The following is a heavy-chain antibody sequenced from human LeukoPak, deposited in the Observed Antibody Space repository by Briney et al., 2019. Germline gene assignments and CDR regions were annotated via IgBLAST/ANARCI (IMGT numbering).Heavy chain of an antibody. Sequence: ASVKVSCKASGYTFTGYYMHWVRQAPGQGLEWMGWMNPNSGNTGYAQKFQGRVTMTRNTSISTAYMELSSLRSEDTAVYYCARGSTRTIAAAGFWGQGTLVTVPS. CDR2: MNPNSGNT. CDR3: ARGSTRTIAAAGF. V-gene: IGHV1-8*02. J-gene: IGHJ4*02. D-gene: IGHD6-13*01. CDR1: GYTFTGYY.